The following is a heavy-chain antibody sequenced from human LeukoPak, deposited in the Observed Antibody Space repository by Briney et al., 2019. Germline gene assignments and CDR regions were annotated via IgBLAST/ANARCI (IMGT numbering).Heavy chain of an antibody. CDR3: ARSGVSGYSSGYHGGGYYYMDV. V-gene: IGHV4-39*01. D-gene: IGHD6-19*01. Sequence: PSETLSLTCTDSGGSISSAGYYWVWIRQAPGKGLEWIGSINYSGSTYYNPSLKSRVTAFVDASKNQFSLELRSVTAADTAVYYCARSGVSGYSSGYHGGGYYYMDVWAKGTTVTVSS. J-gene: IGHJ6*03. CDR1: GGSISSAGYY. CDR2: INYSGST.